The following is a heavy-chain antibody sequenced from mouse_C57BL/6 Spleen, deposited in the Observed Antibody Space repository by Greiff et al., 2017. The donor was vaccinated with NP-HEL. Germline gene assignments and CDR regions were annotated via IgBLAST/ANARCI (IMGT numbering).Heavy chain of an antibody. CDR1: GYAFSSSW. J-gene: IGHJ2*01. Sequence: QVQLKESGPELVKPGASVKISCKASGYAFSSSWMNWVKQRPGKGLEWIGRIYPGDGDTNYNGKFKGTATLTADKSSSTAYMQLSSLTSEDSAVYFCARETIYYYGSSAYYFDYWGQGTTLTVSS. D-gene: IGHD1-1*01. CDR2: IYPGDGDT. V-gene: IGHV1-82*01. CDR3: ARETIYYYGSSAYYFDY.